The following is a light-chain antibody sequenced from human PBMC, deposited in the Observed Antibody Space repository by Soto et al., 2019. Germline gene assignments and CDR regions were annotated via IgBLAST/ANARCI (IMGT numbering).Light chain of an antibody. J-gene: IGLJ2*01. Sequence: QSVLTQPPSVSGAPGQRVTISCTGSSSNIGAGYDVHWYQQLPGTAPKLLIYGNSNRPSGVPDRFSGSKSGTSASLAITGLEVGDEGVYYGQSCDSTLRGVVFGGGTKLTVL. CDR1: SSNIGAGYD. V-gene: IGLV1-40*01. CDR2: GNS. CDR3: QSCDSTLRGVV.